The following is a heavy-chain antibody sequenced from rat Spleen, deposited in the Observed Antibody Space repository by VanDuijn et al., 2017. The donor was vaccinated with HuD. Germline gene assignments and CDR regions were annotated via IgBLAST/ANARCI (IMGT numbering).Heavy chain of an antibody. Sequence: EVQLVESGGGLEQPGGSLKLSCAASGFTFSDYNMAWVRQAPKKGLEWVASISYEGSSTYYGDSVKGRFTISRDNAKSTLYLQMNSLRSEDTATYYCAVSGYGYWGQGVMVTVSS. D-gene: IGHD1-3*01. CDR1: GFTFSDYN. V-gene: IGHV5-22*01. CDR2: ISYEGSST. CDR3: AVSGYGY. J-gene: IGHJ2*01.